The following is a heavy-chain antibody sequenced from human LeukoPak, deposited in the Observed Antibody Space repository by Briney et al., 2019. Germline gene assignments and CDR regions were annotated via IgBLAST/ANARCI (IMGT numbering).Heavy chain of an antibody. CDR2: ISGSGGST. V-gene: IGHV3-23*01. CDR3: AKGKPYQLLSELDY. J-gene: IGHJ4*02. Sequence: GGSLRLSCAASGLTFSSYAMSWVRQAPGKGLEWVSAISGSGGSTYYADSVKGRFTISRDNSKNTLYLQMNSLRAEDTAVYYCAKGKPYQLLSELDYWGQGTLVTVSS. D-gene: IGHD2-2*01. CDR1: GLTFSSYA.